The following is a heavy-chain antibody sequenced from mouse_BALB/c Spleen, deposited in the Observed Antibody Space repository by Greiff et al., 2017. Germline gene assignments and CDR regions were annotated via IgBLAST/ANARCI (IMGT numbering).Heavy chain of an antibody. CDR3: ARGRTYYDYDGYAMDY. D-gene: IGHD2-4*01. J-gene: IGHJ4*01. V-gene: IGHV1-54*03. Sequence: VQLQQSGAELVRPGTSVKVSCKASGYAFTNYLIEWVKQRPGQGLEWIGVINPGSGGTNYNEKFKGKATLTADKSSSTAYMQLSSLTSDDSAVYFCARGRTYYDYDGYAMDYWGQGTSVTVSS. CDR2: INPGSGGT. CDR1: GYAFTNYL.